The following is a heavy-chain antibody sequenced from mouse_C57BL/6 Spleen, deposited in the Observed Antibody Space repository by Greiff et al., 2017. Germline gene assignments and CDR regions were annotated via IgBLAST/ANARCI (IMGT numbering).Heavy chain of an antibody. CDR2: INYDGSST. CDR1: GFTFSGYY. D-gene: IGHD2-4*01. CDR3: ASAGLRPYYAMDY. V-gene: IGHV5-16*01. J-gene: IGHJ4*01. Sequence: EVQLVESEGGLVQPGSSMKLSCTASGFTFSGYYMAWVRQVPEKGLEWVANINYDGSSTYYLGSLKSRFIISRDNAKNILYLQMSSLNSEDTATXCCASAGLRPYYAMDYWGQGTSVTVSS.